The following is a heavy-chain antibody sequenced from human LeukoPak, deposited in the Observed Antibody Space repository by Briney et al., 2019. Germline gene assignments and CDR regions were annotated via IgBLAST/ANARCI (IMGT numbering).Heavy chain of an antibody. CDR3: AKDSWDYLWGPYRSVAFDY. CDR2: IVVGSGNT. Sequence: SVKVSCKASGFTFTSSAMQWVRQARGQRLEWIGWIVVGSGNTNYAQKFQERVTITRDMSTSTAYMELNSLRAEDTAIYYCAKDSWDYLWGPYRSVAFDYWGQGTLVTVSS. D-gene: IGHD3-16*02. CDR1: GFTFTSSA. J-gene: IGHJ4*02. V-gene: IGHV1-58*02.